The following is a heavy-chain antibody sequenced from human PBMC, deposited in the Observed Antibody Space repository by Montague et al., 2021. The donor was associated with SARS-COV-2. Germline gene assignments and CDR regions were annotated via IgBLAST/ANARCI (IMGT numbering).Heavy chain of an antibody. CDR1: GGSISGGSYY. J-gene: IGHJ4*02. CDR2: IFYNGGA. CDR3: ARHRRGHLGPSYFDS. Sequence: SETLSLTCTVSGGSISGGSYYWAWLRQPPGKGLEWSGSIFYNGGAYDNPSLGSRVSISEDTSKRQFFLTLNSITAADTAVYYCARHRRGHLGPSYFDSWGQGTLVTVSS. V-gene: IGHV4-39*01. D-gene: IGHD5-12*01.